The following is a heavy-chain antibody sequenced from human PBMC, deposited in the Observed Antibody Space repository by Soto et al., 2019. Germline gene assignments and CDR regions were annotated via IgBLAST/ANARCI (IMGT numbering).Heavy chain of an antibody. Sequence: EVQLLESGGGLVQPAGSLRLSCAASGFTFSSHAMSWVRQAPGKGLEWVSAIRYSGSNTYYTDSVKGRFTNSRDTSQNTLYLQMNSLRVEDTAIYYCPKRFTLFGEVKFAPDFDYGGQGTLVTVSS. J-gene: IGHJ4*02. V-gene: IGHV3-23*01. CDR2: IRYSGSNT. CDR3: PKRFTLFGEVKFAPDFDY. CDR1: GFTFSSHA. D-gene: IGHD3-3*01.